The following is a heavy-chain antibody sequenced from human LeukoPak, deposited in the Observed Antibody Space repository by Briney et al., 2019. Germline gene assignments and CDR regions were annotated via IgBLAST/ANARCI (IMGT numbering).Heavy chain of an antibody. D-gene: IGHD6-19*01. V-gene: IGHV4-61*05. CDR1: GDSLTSPSYY. CDR3: ARGTDITVAGNY. CDR2: IYYSGRT. J-gene: IGHJ4*02. Sequence: SETLSLTCTVSGDSLTSPSYYWGWVRQPPGKGLEWIGYIYYSGRTNYNRSFKSRVTISLDTSRNQFSPRLSSVTAADTAMYYCARGTDITVAGNYWGQGTLVTVSS.